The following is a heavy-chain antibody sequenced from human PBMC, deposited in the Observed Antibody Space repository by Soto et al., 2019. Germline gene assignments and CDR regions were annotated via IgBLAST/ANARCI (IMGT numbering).Heavy chain of an antibody. D-gene: IGHD2-15*01. V-gene: IGHV3-23*01. CDR2: IDGSGGIT. CDR3: ARDCSGGSCYPGMDV. Sequence: PGGSLRLSCAASGFPFGTTDMSWVRQAPGEGLEWVSTIDGSGGITFYADSVKGRFTISRDNSRNTVYLQINSLRAEDTAVYFCARDCSGGSCYPGMDVWGQGTTVTVSS. CDR1: GFPFGTTD. J-gene: IGHJ6*02.